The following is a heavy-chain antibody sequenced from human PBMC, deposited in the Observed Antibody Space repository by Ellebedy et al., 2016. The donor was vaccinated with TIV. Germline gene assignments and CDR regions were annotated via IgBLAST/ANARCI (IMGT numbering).Heavy chain of an antibody. J-gene: IGHJ3*02. CDR1: GFTFSSYA. CDR3: AKDFSGYQLLEKDAFDI. V-gene: IGHV3-23*01. CDR2: ISGSGGST. D-gene: IGHD2-2*01. Sequence: GGSLRLSXAASGFTFSSYAMSWVRQAPGKGLEWVSAISGSGGSTYYADSVKGRFTISRDNSKNTLYLQMNSLRAEDTAVYYCAKDFSGYQLLEKDAFDIWGQGTMVTVSS.